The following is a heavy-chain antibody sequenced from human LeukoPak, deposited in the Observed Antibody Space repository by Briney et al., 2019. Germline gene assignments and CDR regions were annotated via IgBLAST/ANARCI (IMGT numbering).Heavy chain of an antibody. J-gene: IGHJ4*02. CDR3: ARQTPNRGDFDY. D-gene: IGHD2/OR15-2a*01. Sequence: SETLSLTCTVSGGSISSYYWSWIRQPPGKGLEWIGYIYYSGSTNYNPSLKSRVTISVDTSKNQFSLKLSSVTAADTAVYYCARQTPNRGDFDYWGQGTLVTVSS. V-gene: IGHV4-59*08. CDR1: GGSISSYY. CDR2: IYYSGST.